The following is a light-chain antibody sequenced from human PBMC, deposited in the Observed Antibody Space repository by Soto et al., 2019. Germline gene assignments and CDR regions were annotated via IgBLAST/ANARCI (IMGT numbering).Light chain of an antibody. CDR2: WAS. J-gene: IGKJ1*01. CDR3: QQYYSAPRA. V-gene: IGKV4-1*01. CDR1: QSVLYSSNNKNY. Sequence: DIVVTQSPDSLAVSLGERATINCKSSQSVLYSSNNKNYLAWYQQKAGQPPKLLIYWASTRESGVPDRVSGSGSGTDFTLTISSLQAEDVAVYYCQQYYSAPRAFGQGTKVDIK.